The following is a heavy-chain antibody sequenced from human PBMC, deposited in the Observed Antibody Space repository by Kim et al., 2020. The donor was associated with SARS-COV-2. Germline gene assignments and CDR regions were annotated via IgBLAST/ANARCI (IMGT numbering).Heavy chain of an antibody. V-gene: IGHV1-18*01. CDR3: ARTAPAAKYYFDF. J-gene: IGHJ4*02. D-gene: IGHD2-2*01. Sequence: YAQKLPGRVTMTTDTSTSTAYMGLRSLRSDDTAVYYCARTAPAAKYYFDFWGQGTLVTVSS.